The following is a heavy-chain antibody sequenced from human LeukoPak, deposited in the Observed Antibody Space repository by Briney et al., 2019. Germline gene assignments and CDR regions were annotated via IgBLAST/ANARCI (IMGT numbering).Heavy chain of an antibody. D-gene: IGHD4-17*01. Sequence: ASVKVSFKASGYTFSTSGLNWVRQAPGQGLEWMGWISVNTGNTNYAQNLQGRVTMTTDTSTSTAYMELRSLRSDDTVVYYCAKLKYGVNSSDYWGQGTLVTVSS. CDR1: GYTFSTSG. J-gene: IGHJ4*02. CDR3: AKLKYGVNSSDY. V-gene: IGHV1-18*01. CDR2: ISVNTGNT.